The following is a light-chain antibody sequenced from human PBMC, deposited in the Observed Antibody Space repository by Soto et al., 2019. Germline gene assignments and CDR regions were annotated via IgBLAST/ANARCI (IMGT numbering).Light chain of an antibody. V-gene: IGKV3-20*01. Sequence: EIVLTQSPGTLSLSPGERATLSCRASQSVSSSYLAWYQQKPGQAPRLLIYGASSRATGIPDRFSGSGSGTDFTLTISRREHEDFAVYYCQQYGSSPGTFGQGTKVEIK. CDR1: QSVSSSY. J-gene: IGKJ1*01. CDR3: QQYGSSPGT. CDR2: GAS.